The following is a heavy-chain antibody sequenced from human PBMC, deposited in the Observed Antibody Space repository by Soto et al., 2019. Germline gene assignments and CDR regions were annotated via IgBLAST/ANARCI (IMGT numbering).Heavy chain of an antibody. J-gene: IGHJ3*02. CDR3: AKDSIWGKGAFDI. V-gene: IGHV3-30*18. D-gene: IGHD7-27*01. CDR1: GFTFSSYG. Sequence: QVQLVESGGGVVQPGRSLRLSCAASGFTFSSYGMHWVRQAPGKGLEWVAVISYDGSNKYYADSVKGRFTISRDNSENTLYLQMNSLRAEDTAVYYCAKDSIWGKGAFDIWGQGTMVTVSS. CDR2: ISYDGSNK.